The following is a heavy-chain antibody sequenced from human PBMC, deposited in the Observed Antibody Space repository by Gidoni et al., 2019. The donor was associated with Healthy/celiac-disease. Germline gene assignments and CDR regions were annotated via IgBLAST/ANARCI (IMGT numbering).Heavy chain of an antibody. Sequence: QVQLVESGGGVVQPGRSLGLSCAASGFTFSSYGMHWVRQAPGKGLEGVEVISYDRSNKYYAYSVKGRFTISRDNSKNTLYLQMNSLRAEDTAVYYCAKLGGGSGIRVDYWGQGTLVTVSS. J-gene: IGHJ4*02. CDR3: AKLGGGSGIRVDY. CDR2: ISYDRSNK. CDR1: GFTFSSYG. V-gene: IGHV3-30*18. D-gene: IGHD3-10*01.